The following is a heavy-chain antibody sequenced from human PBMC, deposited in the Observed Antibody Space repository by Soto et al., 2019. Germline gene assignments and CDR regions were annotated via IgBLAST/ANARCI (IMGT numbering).Heavy chain of an antibody. V-gene: IGHV5-10-1*01. Sequence: PGESLKISCKGSGYSFTSYWISWVRQMPGKGLEWMGRIDPSDSYTNYSPSFQGHVTISADKSISTAYLQWSSLKASDTAMYYCARRAGLLYYYDSSASAQYGMDVWGQGTTVTVSS. CDR2: IDPSDSYT. J-gene: IGHJ6*02. CDR3: ARRAGLLYYYDSSASAQYGMDV. D-gene: IGHD3-22*01. CDR1: GYSFTSYW.